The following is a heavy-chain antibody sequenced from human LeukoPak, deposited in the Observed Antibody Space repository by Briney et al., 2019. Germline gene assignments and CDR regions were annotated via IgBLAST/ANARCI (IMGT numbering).Heavy chain of an antibody. Sequence: GASVKVSCKASGYTFTNYYIHWVRQAPGQGLEWMGWINPDSGGTNYAQRFQGRVTMARDTSISTAYMELSRLRSDDTAVYYCARIMMGSFDYWGQGTLVTVS. CDR1: GYTFTNYY. CDR2: INPDSGGT. V-gene: IGHV1-2*02. CDR3: ARIMMGSFDY. D-gene: IGHD3-16*01. J-gene: IGHJ4*02.